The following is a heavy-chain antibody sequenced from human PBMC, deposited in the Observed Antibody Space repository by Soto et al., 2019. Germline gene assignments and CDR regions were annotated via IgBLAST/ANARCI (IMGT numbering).Heavy chain of an antibody. CDR1: GYTFTGYY. Sequence: QVQLVQSGAEVKKPGASVKVSCKASGYTFTGYYMHWVRQAPGQGLEWMGWINPNSGGTNYAQKFQGRVTMTRHTSISTAYRELSRLSSDDTAVYYCARGPSYYYDSSGIDYYYYYGMDVWGQGTTFTFSS. V-gene: IGHV1-2*02. CDR2: INPNSGGT. D-gene: IGHD3-22*01. CDR3: ARGPSYYYDSSGIDYYYYYGMDV. J-gene: IGHJ6*02.